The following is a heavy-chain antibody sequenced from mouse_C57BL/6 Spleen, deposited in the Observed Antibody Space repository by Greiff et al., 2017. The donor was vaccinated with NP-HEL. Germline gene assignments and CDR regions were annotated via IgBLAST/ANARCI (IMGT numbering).Heavy chain of an antibody. Sequence: EVQRVESGGGLVKPGGSLKLSCAASGFPFSDYGMHWVRQAPEKGLEWVAYISSGSSTIYYADTVKGRFTISRDNAKNTLFLQMTSLRSEDTAMYYCANAPYYAMDYWGQGTSVTVSS. V-gene: IGHV5-17*01. CDR2: ISSGSSTI. CDR1: GFPFSDYG. J-gene: IGHJ4*01. CDR3: ANAPYYAMDY.